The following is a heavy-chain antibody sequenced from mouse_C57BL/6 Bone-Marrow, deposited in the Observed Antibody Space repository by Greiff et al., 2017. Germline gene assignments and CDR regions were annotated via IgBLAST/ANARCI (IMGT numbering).Heavy chain of an antibody. D-gene: IGHD2-3*01. CDR2: IYPGSGRT. CDR1: GYTFTSYW. CDR3: ARLVSIYDGYYGGYFDV. Sequence: QVQLQQPGAELVKPGASVKMSCKASGYTFTSYWITWVKQRPGQGLEWIGDIYPGSGRTNYNEKFKSKATLTVDTSSSTAYMQISLLTSEDSAVYYDARLVSIYDGYYGGYFDVWGTGTTVTVSS. J-gene: IGHJ1*03. V-gene: IGHV1-55*01.